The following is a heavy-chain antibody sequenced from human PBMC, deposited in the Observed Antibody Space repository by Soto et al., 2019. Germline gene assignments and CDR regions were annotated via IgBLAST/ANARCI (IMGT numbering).Heavy chain of an antibody. Sequence: QVQLQESGPGLVKPSQTLSLTCTVSGGSISSGGYYWSWIRQHPGKGLEWIWYIYYSGSTYYNPSLKRRVTISVDTSKNQFSLKLSSVTAADTAVYYCARGVGSSSGYGGNWFDPWGQGTLVTVSS. CDR1: GGSISSGGYY. CDR2: IYYSGST. D-gene: IGHD6-13*01. J-gene: IGHJ5*02. V-gene: IGHV4-31*03. CDR3: ARGVGSSSGYGGNWFDP.